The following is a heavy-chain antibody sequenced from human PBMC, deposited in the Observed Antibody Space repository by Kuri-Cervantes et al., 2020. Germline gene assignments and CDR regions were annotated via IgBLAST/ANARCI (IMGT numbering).Heavy chain of an antibody. D-gene: IGHD3-9*01. CDR1: GFTFSSYA. Sequence: LSLTCAASGFTFSSYAMHWVRQAPGKGLEWVSAISGSGGSTYYADSVKGRFTISRDNSKNTLYLQMNSLRAEDTAVYYCARDANARYFDRTPPVAFDIWGQGTMVTVSS. V-gene: IGHV3-23*01. J-gene: IGHJ3*02. CDR2: ISGSGGST. CDR3: ARDANARYFDRTPPVAFDI.